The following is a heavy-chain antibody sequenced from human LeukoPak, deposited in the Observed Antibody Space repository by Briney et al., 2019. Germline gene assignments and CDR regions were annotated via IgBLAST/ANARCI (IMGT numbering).Heavy chain of an antibody. D-gene: IGHD4-17*01. Sequence: SETLSLTCTVSGGSISSSSYYWGWIRQPPGKGLEWIGSIYYSGSTYYNPSLKSRVTISVDTSKNQFSLKLSSVTAADTAVYYCARAGTTVGYYYYYMDVWGKGTTVTVSS. CDR1: GGSISSSSYY. J-gene: IGHJ6*03. CDR2: IYYSGST. V-gene: IGHV4-39*07. CDR3: ARAGTTVGYYYYYMDV.